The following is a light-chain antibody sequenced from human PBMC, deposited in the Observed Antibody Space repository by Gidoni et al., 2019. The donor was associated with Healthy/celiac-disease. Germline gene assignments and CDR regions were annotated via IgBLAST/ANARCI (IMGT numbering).Light chain of an antibody. CDR3: QQRYSTPPT. V-gene: IGKV1-39*01. CDR1: PSISSY. CDR2: AAS. J-gene: IGKJ3*01. Sequence: DIQMNQSSSSLSASVGARVIITCRASPSISSYWNWYQQKQGKAPKFRIYAASSLQSGVPSRFIGSGSVTELTLTISNRQLEDFATYYGQQRYSTPPTFGPGTKVDIK.